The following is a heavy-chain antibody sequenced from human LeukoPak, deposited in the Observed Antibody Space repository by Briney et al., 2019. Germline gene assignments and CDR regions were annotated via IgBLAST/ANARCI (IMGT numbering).Heavy chain of an antibody. CDR1: GFSFNNYV. J-gene: IGHJ4*02. CDR3: ANFEPGYTSSWYAEF. Sequence: GGSLRLSCAASGFSFNNYVMSWVRQAPGKGLEWVSAISGDGARTYYADSVKGRFTISRDNAKNALYLQMNSLRVEDTAVYYCANFEPGYTSSWYAEFWGQGTLVTVSS. CDR2: ISGDGART. D-gene: IGHD6-13*01. V-gene: IGHV3-23*01.